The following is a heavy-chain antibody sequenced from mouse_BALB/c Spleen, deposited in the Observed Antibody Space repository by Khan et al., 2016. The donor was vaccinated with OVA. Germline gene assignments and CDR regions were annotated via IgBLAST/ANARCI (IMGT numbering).Heavy chain of an antibody. CDR1: GFTFSSFA. CDR2: ISTGGHYT. V-gene: IGHV5-9-3*01. CDR3: ARSLVDSYAMDY. Sequence: EVELVESGGGVVKPGGSLKLSCSASGFTFSSFAMSWVRQTPEKRLEWVATISTGGHYTFYPDSVKGRFTISRDNAGNTLYLQMSSLRSEAPVMYYWARSLVDSYAMDYWGQGTSVTVSS. J-gene: IGHJ4*01. D-gene: IGHD2-13*01.